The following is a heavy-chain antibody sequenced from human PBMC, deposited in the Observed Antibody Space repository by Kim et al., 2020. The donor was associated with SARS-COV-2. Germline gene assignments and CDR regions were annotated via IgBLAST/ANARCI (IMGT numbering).Heavy chain of an antibody. J-gene: IGHJ6*02. V-gene: IGHV3-30*18. CDR3: AKESGSGSYYGWTNYYYGIDV. CDR2: ISFDGSNK. Sequence: GGSLRLSCAASGFTFSSYGMHWVRQAPGKGLEWVSFISFDGSNKNYADSVKGRFTISRDISKNTLYLQMNSLRAEDTAVYYCAKESGSGSYYGWTNYYYGIDVLGQGTTVTVSS. CDR1: GFTFSSYG. D-gene: IGHD3-10*01.